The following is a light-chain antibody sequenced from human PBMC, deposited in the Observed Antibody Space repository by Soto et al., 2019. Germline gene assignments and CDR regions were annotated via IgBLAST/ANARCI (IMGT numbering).Light chain of an antibody. V-gene: IGKV3-20*01. CDR2: GAS. J-gene: IGKJ1*01. CDR3: QQYGSSLQGT. CDR1: QSVSSY. Sequence: EIVLTQSPGTLSLSPGERATLSCRASQSVSSYLAWYQQKPGQAPRLLIYGASTRATGIPDRFSGSGSGTDLTINISRVETEDVAVFYCQQYGSSLQGTLGQGTKV.